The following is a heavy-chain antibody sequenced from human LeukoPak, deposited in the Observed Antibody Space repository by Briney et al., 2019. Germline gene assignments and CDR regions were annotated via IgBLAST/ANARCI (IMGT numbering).Heavy chain of an antibody. V-gene: IGHV3-30*02. CDR3: AKDPPTAGRYDAFDI. CDR2: IRYDGSNK. Sequence: WGSLRLSCAASGFTFSSYGMHWVRQAPGKGLEGVAFIRYDGSNKYYADPVKGRFTISRENSKNTLYLQMNSLRAEDTAVYYCAKDPPTAGRYDAFDIWGQGTMVTVSS. D-gene: IGHD2-8*02. CDR1: GFTFSSYG. J-gene: IGHJ3*02.